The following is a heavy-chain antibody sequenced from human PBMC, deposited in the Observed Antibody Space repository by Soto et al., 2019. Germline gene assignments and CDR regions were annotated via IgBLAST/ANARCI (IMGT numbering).Heavy chain of an antibody. D-gene: IGHD2-21*02. CDR3: ARGVGGYSDAFDI. V-gene: IGHV4-34*01. Sequence: QVQLQQWGAGLLKPSETLSLTCAVYGGSFSGYYWSWIRPPPGKGLEWIGEINHSGSTNYNPSLKSRVTISVDTSQNQFSLKLSSVTAADTAVYYCARGVGGYSDAFDIWGQGTMVTVSS. CDR2: INHSGST. J-gene: IGHJ3*02. CDR1: GGSFSGYY.